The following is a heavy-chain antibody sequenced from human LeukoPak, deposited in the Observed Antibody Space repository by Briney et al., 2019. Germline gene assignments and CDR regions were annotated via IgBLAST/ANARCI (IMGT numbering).Heavy chain of an antibody. CDR3: ARGSGDEYDY. CDR2: IYYSGST. J-gene: IGHJ4*02. Sequence: SETLSLTCTVSGGSISSYYWSWIRQPPGKGLEWIGYIYYSGSTNYNPSLKSRVTISVDTSKNQFSLKLSSVTAAVTGVYYCARGSGDEYDYWGQGTLVTVSS. V-gene: IGHV4-59*01. CDR1: GGSISSYY. D-gene: IGHD5-12*01.